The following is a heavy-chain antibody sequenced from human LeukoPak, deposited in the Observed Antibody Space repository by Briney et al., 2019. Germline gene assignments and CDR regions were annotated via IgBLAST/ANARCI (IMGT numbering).Heavy chain of an antibody. CDR1: GGSISSYY. CDR2: IYYSGST. V-gene: IGHV4-59*06. CDR3: AREISSGYLAPFYFDY. D-gene: IGHD3-22*01. Sequence: SETLSLTCTVSGGSISSYYWSWIRQHPGKGLEWIGYIYYSGSTYYNPSLKSRVTISVDTSKNQFSLKLSSVTAADTAVYYCAREISSGYLAPFYFDYWGQGTLVTVSS. J-gene: IGHJ4*02.